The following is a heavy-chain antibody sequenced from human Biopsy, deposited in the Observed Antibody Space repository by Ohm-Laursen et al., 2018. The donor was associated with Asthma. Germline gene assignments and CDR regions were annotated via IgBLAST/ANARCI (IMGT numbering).Heavy chain of an antibody. CDR2: IYSGGTS. Sequence: SLRLSCTASGFTVSRDHMFWVRQAPGKGLEWVSVIYSGGTSHPADSVRGRFTISRDFSKNTLHLQMHSLIVEDTAVYYCARGDSSGWSHYYFDYWGQGTLDTVSS. D-gene: IGHD6-19*01. CDR1: GFTVSRDH. CDR3: ARGDSSGWSHYYFDY. V-gene: IGHV3-53*01. J-gene: IGHJ4*02.